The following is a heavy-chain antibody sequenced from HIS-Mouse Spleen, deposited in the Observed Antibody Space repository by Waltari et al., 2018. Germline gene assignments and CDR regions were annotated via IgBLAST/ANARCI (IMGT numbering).Heavy chain of an antibody. CDR1: GFPFSSHR. CDR3: ARAGTLHIVATTFDY. D-gene: IGHD5-12*01. V-gene: IGHV3-30*04. CDR2: ISYDGSNK. Sequence: QVQLVESGGGVVQPGRSLILCCAAAGFPFSSHRRHWVRQAPGKGLEWVAVISYDGSNKYYADSVKGRFTISRDNSKNTLYLQMNSLRAEDTAVYYCARAGTLHIVATTFDYWGQGTLVTVSS. J-gene: IGHJ4*02.